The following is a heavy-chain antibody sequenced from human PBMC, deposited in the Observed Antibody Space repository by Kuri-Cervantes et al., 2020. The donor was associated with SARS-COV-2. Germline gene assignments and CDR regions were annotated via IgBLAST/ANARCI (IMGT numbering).Heavy chain of an antibody. J-gene: IGHJ6*02. CDR3: ATSDCTNGVCYSHYYYYGMDV. Sequence: ASVKVSCKASGYTLTGYYMHWVRQAPGQGLEWMGWINPNSDGTNYAQKFQGRVTMTRDTSISTAYMELGRLRSDDTAVYYCATSDCTNGVCYSHYYYYGMDVWGQGTTVTVSS. CDR1: GYTLTGYY. D-gene: IGHD2-8*01. CDR2: INPNSDGT. V-gene: IGHV1-2*02.